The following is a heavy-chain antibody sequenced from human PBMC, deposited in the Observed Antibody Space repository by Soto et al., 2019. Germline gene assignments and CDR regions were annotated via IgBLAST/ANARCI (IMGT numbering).Heavy chain of an antibody. CDR3: ARESDIVVVPAAIPNCTNGVCYSDY. V-gene: IGHV4-4*07. Sequence: SETLSLTCTVSGGSISSYYWSWIRQPAGKGLEWIGRIYTSGSTNYNPSLKSRVTMSVDTSKNQFSLKLSSVTAADTAVYYCARESDIVVVPAAIPNCTNGVCYSDYWGQGTLVTVSS. J-gene: IGHJ4*02. CDR2: IYTSGST. CDR1: GGSISSYY. D-gene: IGHD2-2*02.